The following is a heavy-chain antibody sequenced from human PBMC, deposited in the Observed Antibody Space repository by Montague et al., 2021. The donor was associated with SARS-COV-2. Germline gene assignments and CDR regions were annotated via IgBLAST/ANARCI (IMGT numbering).Heavy chain of an antibody. Sequence: SETLSLTCAVYGGSFSGYCWSWIRQPPGKGLEWIGEINHSGSTNXNPSLKSRVTISVDTSKNQFSLKLSSVTAADTAVYYCTREGYQVLWSDYYYYAMDVWGQGTTVTVSS. V-gene: IGHV4-34*01. CDR1: GGSFSGYC. D-gene: IGHD2-2*01. CDR3: TREGYQVLWSDYYYYAMDV. CDR2: INHSGST. J-gene: IGHJ6*02.